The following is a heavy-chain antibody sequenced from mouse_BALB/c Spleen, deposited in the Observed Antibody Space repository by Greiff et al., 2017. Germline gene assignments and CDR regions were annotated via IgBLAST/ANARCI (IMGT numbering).Heavy chain of an antibody. V-gene: IGHV2-9*02. CDR2: IWAGGST. J-gene: IGHJ4*01. D-gene: IGHD2-2*01. CDR3: ARLDGYDVGYAMDY. Sequence: QVQLQQSGPGLVAPSQSLSITCTVSGFSLTSSGVHWVRQPPGKGLEWLGVIWAGGSTNYNSALMSRLSISKDNSKSQVFLKMNSLQTDDTAMYYCARLDGYDVGYAMDYWGQGTSVTVSS. CDR1: GFSLTSSG.